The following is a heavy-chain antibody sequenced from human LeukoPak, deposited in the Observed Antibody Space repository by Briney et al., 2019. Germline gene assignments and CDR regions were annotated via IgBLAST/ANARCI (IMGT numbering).Heavy chain of an antibody. D-gene: IGHD3-22*01. CDR1: GGSFSGYY. V-gene: IGHV4-34*01. J-gene: IGHJ4*02. CDR2: INRSGST. CDR3: ARGDYYDASGYQPPFNY. Sequence: SETLSLTCAVSGGSFSGYYWSWIRQPPGKGLEWIGEINRSGSTNYNPSLKSRVTMSVDTSKNHFSLKLSSVTAVDTAVYYCARGDYYDASGYQPPFNYWGQGTLVTVSS.